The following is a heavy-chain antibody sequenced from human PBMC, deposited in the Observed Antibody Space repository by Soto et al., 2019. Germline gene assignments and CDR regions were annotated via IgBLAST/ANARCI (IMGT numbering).Heavy chain of an antibody. CDR3: ARDGGMWPDH. J-gene: IGHJ4*02. CDR1: GYTFPSYG. D-gene: IGHD1-20*01. V-gene: IGHV1-18*01. Sequence: QVHLVQSGAEVKKPAASVKVSCKASGYTFPSYGISWIRQAPGQGLVWMGWISAHNGHTRYTQNFQGRVTMTTDISTSTAHMELRGLRSDDTAVYYCARDGGMWPDHWGQGTLVTASS. CDR2: ISAHNGHT.